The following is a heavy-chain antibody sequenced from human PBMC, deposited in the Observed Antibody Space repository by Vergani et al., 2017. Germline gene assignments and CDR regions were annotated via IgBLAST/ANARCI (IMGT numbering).Heavy chain of an antibody. CDR1: GGTFSSYA. V-gene: IGHV1-69*13. CDR3: ARDSPPDIVVVPAAPYYYYGMDV. Sequence: QVQLVQSGAGVKKPGSSVKVSCKASGGTFSSYAISWVRQAPGQGLEWMGRIIPIFGTANYAQKFQGRVTITADESTSTAYMELSSLRSEDTAVYYCARDSPPDIVVVPAAPYYYYGMDVWGQGTTVTVSS. D-gene: IGHD2-2*01. J-gene: IGHJ6*02. CDR2: IIPIFGTA.